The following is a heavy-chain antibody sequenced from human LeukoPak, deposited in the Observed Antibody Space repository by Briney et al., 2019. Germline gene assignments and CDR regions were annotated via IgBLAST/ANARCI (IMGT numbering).Heavy chain of an antibody. Sequence: GGSLRLSCAASGFTVSSNYMSWVRQAPGKGLEWVSVIYSGGSTYYADSVKGRFTISRDNSKNTLYLQVNSLRAEDTAVYYCATPYIAAAAVGYWGQGTLVTVSS. J-gene: IGHJ4*02. CDR2: IYSGGST. CDR1: GFTVSSNY. D-gene: IGHD6-13*01. CDR3: ATPYIAAAAVGY. V-gene: IGHV3-66*02.